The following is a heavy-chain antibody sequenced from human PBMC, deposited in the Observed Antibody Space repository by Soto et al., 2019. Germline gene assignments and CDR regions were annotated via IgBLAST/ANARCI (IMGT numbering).Heavy chain of an antibody. J-gene: IGHJ6*03. D-gene: IGHD2-15*01. V-gene: IGHV3-48*01. CDR3: ARGSGWGDIVFVYYYMDV. CDR1: GFTFSSYS. CDR2: ISSSSSTI. Sequence: EAQLVESGGGLVQPGGSLRLSCAASGFTFSSYSMNWVRQAPGKGLEWVSYISSSSSTIYYADSVKGRFTISRDNAKNSLYLQMNSLRAEDTAVYYCARGSGWGDIVFVYYYMDVWGKGTTVTVSS.